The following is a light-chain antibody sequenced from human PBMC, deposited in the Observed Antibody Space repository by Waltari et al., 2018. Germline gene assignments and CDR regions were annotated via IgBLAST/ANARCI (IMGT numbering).Light chain of an antibody. Sequence: DIQMTQSPSSLSASVGDRVTITCRASQSIRSYLNWYQQKPGKAPQVLIYAASVLQSGVPSRFSGSGSGTDFSLTISSLQPEDFATYYCQQSFGTPYTFGQGTKLEI. CDR1: QSIRSY. CDR3: QQSFGTPYT. CDR2: AAS. J-gene: IGKJ2*01. V-gene: IGKV1-39*01.